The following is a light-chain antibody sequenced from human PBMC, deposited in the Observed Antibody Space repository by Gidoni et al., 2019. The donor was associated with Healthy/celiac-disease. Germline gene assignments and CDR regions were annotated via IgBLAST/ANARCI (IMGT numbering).Light chain of an antibody. J-gene: IGKJ4*01. CDR2: GAS. Sequence: EIVFPHSPGTLSLSPGDRATLSCRASQSVSSIYLAWYQQKPGQAPRLLIYGASSRATGIPDRFSGSGSGTDFTLTISRLEPEDFAVYYCQQYGSSPLTFGGGTKVEIK. CDR3: QQYGSSPLT. V-gene: IGKV3-20*01. CDR1: QSVSSIY.